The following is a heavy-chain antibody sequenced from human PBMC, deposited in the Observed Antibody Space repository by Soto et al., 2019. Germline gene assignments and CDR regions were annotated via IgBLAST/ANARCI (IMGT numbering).Heavy chain of an antibody. Sequence: GVLRLSCAASGFTFSSYAMSWVRQAPGKGLEWVSAISGSGGSTYYADSVKGRFTISRDNSKNTLYLQMNSLRAEDTAVYYCAKWVKSYDILTGYRNYMDVWGKGTTVTVSS. V-gene: IGHV3-23*01. D-gene: IGHD3-9*01. CDR1: GFTFSSYA. CDR2: ISGSGGST. J-gene: IGHJ6*03. CDR3: AKWVKSYDILTGYRNYMDV.